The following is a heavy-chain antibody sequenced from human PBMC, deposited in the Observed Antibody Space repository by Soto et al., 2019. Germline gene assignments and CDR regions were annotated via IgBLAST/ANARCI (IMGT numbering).Heavy chain of an antibody. CDR3: ARQHSTSSDYYGLDV. Sequence: QVQLQQSGPGLLKPSQTLSLTCAMSGDSVSSNTAAWNWIRQSPSRGLEWLGRTYYRSKWYNDXXLSVKSRINIXXDXSXXQFSLQLNSVTPEDTAVYYCARQHSTSSDYYGLDVWGQGTTVTVSS. CDR1: GDSVSSNTAA. J-gene: IGHJ6*02. CDR2: TYYRSKWYN. V-gene: IGHV6-1*01. D-gene: IGHD3-3*02.